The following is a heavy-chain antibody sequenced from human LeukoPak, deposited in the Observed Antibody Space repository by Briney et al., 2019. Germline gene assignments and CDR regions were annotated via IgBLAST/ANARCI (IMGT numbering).Heavy chain of an antibody. V-gene: IGHV3-30*04. J-gene: IGHJ4*02. CDR3: ASLDPIWFGEFHFDY. Sequence: PGGSLRLSCAASGFTFSSYLIHWVRQAPGKGLEWVALTSSDGRKKYYADSVEGRFIISRDNSKNTLFLQMNSLRAEDTAVYYCASLDPIWFGEFHFDYWGQGTLVTVSS. CDR2: TSSDGRKK. CDR1: GFTFSSYL. D-gene: IGHD3-10*01.